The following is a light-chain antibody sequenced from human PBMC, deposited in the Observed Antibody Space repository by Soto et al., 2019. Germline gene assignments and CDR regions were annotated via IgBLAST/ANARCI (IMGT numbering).Light chain of an antibody. V-gene: IGLV2-14*01. CDR3: TSFTSSLTWV. Sequence: QSALTQPASVFGSPGQSITISCTGTSSDVGGYNYVSWFQQHPGKAPKLIIYEVNNRPSGLSDRFSASKSGNTASLTISGLQAEDEADYYCTSFTSSLTWVFGGGTKLTVL. CDR2: EVN. J-gene: IGLJ3*02. CDR1: SSDVGGYNY.